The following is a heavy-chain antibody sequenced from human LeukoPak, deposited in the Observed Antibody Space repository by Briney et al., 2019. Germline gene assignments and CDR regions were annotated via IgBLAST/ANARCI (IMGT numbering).Heavy chain of an antibody. Sequence: GGSLRLSCAASGFVFSTYGMDWVRQAPGKGLEWVAYIRFDGGNEHYADSVKGRFTISRDNSKNTLYLQMNSLRVEDTAVYYCVKDRVGTWEPIDYWGQGTLVTVSS. V-gene: IGHV3-30*02. CDR2: IRFDGGNE. J-gene: IGHJ4*02. CDR3: VKDRVGTWEPIDY. D-gene: IGHD1-26*01. CDR1: GFVFSTYG.